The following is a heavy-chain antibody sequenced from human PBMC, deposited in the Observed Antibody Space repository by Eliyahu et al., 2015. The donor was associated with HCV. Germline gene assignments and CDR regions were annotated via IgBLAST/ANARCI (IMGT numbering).Heavy chain of an antibody. CDR2: XDPXDGET. D-gene: IGHD2-21*01. J-gene: IGHJ1*01. CDR3: ATTVLLAAYFHH. Sequence: QVQLVQSGTEVKKPGASVKVSCKVSGXTLSELSMHWVRQAPGKGLEWXGGXDPXDGETIYAQRFXGRVTMTEDTSTDTAYMXLSSLRSEXTAVYYCATTVLLAAYFHHWGQGTLVTVSS. CDR1: GXTLSELS. V-gene: IGHV1-24*01.